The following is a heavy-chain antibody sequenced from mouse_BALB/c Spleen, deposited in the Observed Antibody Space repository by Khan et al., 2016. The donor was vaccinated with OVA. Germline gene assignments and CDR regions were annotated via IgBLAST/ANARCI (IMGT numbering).Heavy chain of an antibody. J-gene: IGHJ4*01. CDR3: ARPYYSCTIFATRDD. CDR2: IYPGNGNT. V-gene: IGHV1-63*02. Sequence: QVQLQQSGAELVRPGTSVKMSCKAAGYTFTNYWIGWINQRPGHGLEWIGDIYPGNGNTNYNEKFKGKATLTADTSSSTAYLQLSSLPSEDSAILYCARPYYSCTIFATRDDWGQGTSVTVSS. CDR1: GYTFTNYW. D-gene: IGHD1-1*01.